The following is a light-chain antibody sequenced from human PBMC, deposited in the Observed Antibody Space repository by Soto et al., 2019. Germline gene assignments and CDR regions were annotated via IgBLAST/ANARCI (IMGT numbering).Light chain of an antibody. V-gene: IGKV1-33*01. CDR3: QQSDNLPLT. CDR2: DAS. CDR1: QDIISY. Sequence: IQMTQSPSSLSAYVGVRVTITFQASQDIISYLKWYQQKPGKAPXLLIYDASHLETGVPSRFSGSGFGTDFTFTISSLQPEDIATYYCQQSDNLPLTFGGGTKV. J-gene: IGKJ4*01.